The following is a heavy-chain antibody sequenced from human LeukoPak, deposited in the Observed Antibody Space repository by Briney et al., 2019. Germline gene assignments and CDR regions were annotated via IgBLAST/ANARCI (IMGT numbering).Heavy chain of an antibody. CDR3: ARGVEPLAANTLAY. CDR1: GFTVITND. V-gene: IGHV3-53*01. Sequence: GESLRLSCAASGFTVITNDMTWVRQAPGKGLEWVSVLYSDGNTKYADSVQGRFTISRDNSKNTLYLEMNSLSPDDTAVYYCARGVEPLAANTLAYRGQGTLVTVSS. J-gene: IGHJ4*02. CDR2: LYSDGNT. D-gene: IGHD1-14*01.